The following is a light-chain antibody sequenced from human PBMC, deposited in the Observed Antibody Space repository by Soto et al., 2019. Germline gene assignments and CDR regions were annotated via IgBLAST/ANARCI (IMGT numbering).Light chain of an antibody. J-gene: IGKJ3*01. Sequence: EIVLTQSPGTLSLSPGERATLSCRASQSVSSSYLAWYQQKPGQAPRLLIYGASSRATGIPDRFSGSGSGTDFTLTISSLEPEDFAVYYCQQYGSSPFTFGPVTKVDIK. CDR2: GAS. CDR1: QSVSSSY. CDR3: QQYGSSPFT. V-gene: IGKV3-20*01.